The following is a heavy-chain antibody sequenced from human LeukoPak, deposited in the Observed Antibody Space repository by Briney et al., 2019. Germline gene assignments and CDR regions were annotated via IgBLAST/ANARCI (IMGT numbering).Heavy chain of an antibody. CDR3: ARGVRAMDV. CDR1: GGSISSSSYY. CDR2: IYYSGST. D-gene: IGHD1-1*01. J-gene: IGHJ6*02. Sequence: DPSETLSLTCTVSGGSISSSSYYWGWIRQPPGKGVEWIGSIYYSGSTYYNPSLKSRVTISVDTSKNQFSLKLSSVTAADTAVYYCARGVRAMDVWGQGTTVTVSS. V-gene: IGHV4-39*07.